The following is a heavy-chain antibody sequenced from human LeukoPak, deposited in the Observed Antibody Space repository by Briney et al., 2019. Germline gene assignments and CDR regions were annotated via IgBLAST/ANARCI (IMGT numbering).Heavy chain of an antibody. CDR1: GGSISSYY. V-gene: IGHV4-4*07. CDR2: VYTNGGT. Sequence: SETLSLTCTVSGGSISSYYWNWIRQPAGKGLEWIGRVYTNGGTNYNPSLKSRLTVSVDTSKNQFSLSLSSVTAADTAVYYCARGIQLWLVGSNWFDPWGQGTLVTVSS. J-gene: IGHJ5*02. CDR3: ARGIQLWLVGSNWFDP. D-gene: IGHD5-18*01.